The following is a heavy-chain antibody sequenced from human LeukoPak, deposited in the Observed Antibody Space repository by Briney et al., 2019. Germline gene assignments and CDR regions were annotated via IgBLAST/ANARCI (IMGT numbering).Heavy chain of an antibody. CDR1: GFTFGTYS. CDR3: AAGLYDSSGYNWYDP. CDR2: ISSSSGYI. V-gene: IGHV3-21*01. D-gene: IGHD3-22*01. Sequence: GGSLRLSCAASGFTFGTYSMNWVRQAPGKGLEWVSSISSSSGYIYYADSVKGQLTISRDNAKNSLYLQMNSMRDEDTAVYYCAAGLYDSSGYNWYDPWGQGTLVTVSS. J-gene: IGHJ5*02.